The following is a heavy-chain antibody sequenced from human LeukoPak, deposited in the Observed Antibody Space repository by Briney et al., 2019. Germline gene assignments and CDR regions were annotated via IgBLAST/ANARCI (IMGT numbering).Heavy chain of an antibody. CDR1: GFTFSSYS. J-gene: IGHJ6*03. CDR3: ATLDIVVVPAYYYYYMDV. Sequence: GGSLRLSCAASGFTFSSYSMNWVRQVPGKGLEWVSYISSSSSTIYYADSVKGRFTISRDNAKNSLYLQMNSLRAEDTAVYYCATLDIVVVPAYYYYYMDVWGKGTTVTVSS. V-gene: IGHV3-48*01. D-gene: IGHD2-2*01. CDR2: ISSSSSTI.